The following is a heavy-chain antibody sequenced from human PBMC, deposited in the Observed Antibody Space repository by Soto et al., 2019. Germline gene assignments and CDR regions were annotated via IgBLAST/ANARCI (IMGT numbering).Heavy chain of an antibody. CDR2: IRSKAYGGTT. D-gene: IGHD5-18*01. CDR1: GFTFGDYA. V-gene: IGHV3-49*03. Sequence: GGSLRLSCTASGFTFGDYAMSWFRQAPGKGLEWVGFIRSKAYGGTTEYAASVKGRFTISRDDSKSIAYLQMNSLKTEDTAVYYCTSSPAMVDYYYYYYYMDVWGKGTTVTVSS. J-gene: IGHJ6*03. CDR3: TSSPAMVDYYYYYYYMDV.